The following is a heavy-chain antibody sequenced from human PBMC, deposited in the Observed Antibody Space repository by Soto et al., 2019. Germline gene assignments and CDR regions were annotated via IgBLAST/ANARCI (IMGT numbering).Heavy chain of an antibody. J-gene: IGHJ6*02. V-gene: IGHV1-69*13. Sequence: SVKVSCKASGGTFSSYAISWVRQAPGQGLEWMGGIIPIFGTANYAQKFQGRVTITADESTSTAYMELSSLRSDDTAVYYCAVRYCIVDVCLTPGVFDTDVWGQGTTVTVSS. CDR2: IIPIFGTA. CDR1: GGTFSSYA. D-gene: IGHD2-15*01. CDR3: AVRYCIVDVCLTPGVFDTDV.